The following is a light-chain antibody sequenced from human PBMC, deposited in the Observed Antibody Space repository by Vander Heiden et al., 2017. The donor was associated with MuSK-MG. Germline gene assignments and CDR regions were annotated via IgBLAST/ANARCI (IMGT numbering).Light chain of an antibody. CDR2: AAF. CDR3: QQYHTTPLT. V-gene: IGKV1-NL1*01. Sequence: DIQMTQSPSSLSASVGDRVTITCRASQGIYNSLAWYQQKPGRAPSLLLSAAFRLQSGVPSRFSGSGSGTDYTLTISSLQPDDSATYYCQQYHTTPLTFGGGTQVEIK. J-gene: IGKJ4*01. CDR1: QGIYNS.